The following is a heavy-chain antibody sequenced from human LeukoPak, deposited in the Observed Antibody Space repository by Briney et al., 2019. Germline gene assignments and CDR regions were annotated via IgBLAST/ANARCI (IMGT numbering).Heavy chain of an antibody. CDR3: ARGRNYVSDFYFDV. CDR1: GVSPRGSY. V-gene: IGHV4-34*01. J-gene: IGHJ6*03. Sequence: SETLSLTCAVYGVSPRGSYWSWIRQSPEKGLEWIGEISHEGDSIYNPSLKSRLTLSVDMSKNQFSLKLRSVTAADTAGYYCARGRNYVSDFYFDVWGKGTTVIVSS. CDR2: ISHEGDS. D-gene: IGHD1-7*01.